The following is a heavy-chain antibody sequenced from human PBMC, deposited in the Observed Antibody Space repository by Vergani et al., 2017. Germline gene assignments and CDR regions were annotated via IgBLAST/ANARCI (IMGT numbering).Heavy chain of an antibody. CDR3: GKDHSESYTTYYSFWSGPEFDS. J-gene: IGHJ4*02. Sequence: QVRLVESGGGVVQTGGSLRLSCEASGFTFSDYNMHWVRQAPGKGLEWVAVIWYDGATRYMADAVKGRFTISRDNSKNTANLQMNRLRADDTAVYFCGKDHSESYTTYYSFWSGPEFDSRAQGTLVTVAA. D-gene: IGHD3-3*01. CDR2: IWYDGATR. V-gene: IGHV3-33*03. CDR1: GFTFSDYN.